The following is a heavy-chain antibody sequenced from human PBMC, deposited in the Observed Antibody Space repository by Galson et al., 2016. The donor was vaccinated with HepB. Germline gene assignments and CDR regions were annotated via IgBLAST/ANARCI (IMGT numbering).Heavy chain of an antibody. D-gene: IGHD2-21*01. Sequence: SLRLSCAASGFTVFTYGMHWVRQAPGKGLEWVAVIWCDGSNKYCADSVRGRFTISRDNSKNTLYLQMNSLRAEDTAVYYCARGGTYCGGDCYYYMDVWGKGTTVTVSS. V-gene: IGHV3-33*08. CDR1: GFTVFTYG. CDR3: ARGGTYCGGDCYYYMDV. J-gene: IGHJ6*03. CDR2: IWCDGSNK.